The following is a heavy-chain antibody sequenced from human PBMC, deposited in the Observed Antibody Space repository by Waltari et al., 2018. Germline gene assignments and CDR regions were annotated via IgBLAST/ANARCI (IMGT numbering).Heavy chain of an antibody. V-gene: IGHV3-23*01. CDR1: TFSSYA. CDR2: ISGSGGST. J-gene: IGHJ3*02. CDR3: AAPGGDDYIWGSYRYIGDAFDI. Sequence: TFSSYAMSWVRQAPGKGLEWVSAISGSGGSTYYADSVKGRFTISRDNSKNTLYLQMNSLRAEDTAVYYCAAPGGDDYIWGSYRYIGDAFDIWGQGTMVTVSS. D-gene: IGHD3-16*02.